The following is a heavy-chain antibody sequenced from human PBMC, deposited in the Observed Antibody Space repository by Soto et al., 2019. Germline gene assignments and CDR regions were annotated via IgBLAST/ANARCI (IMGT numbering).Heavy chain of an antibody. V-gene: IGHV3-7*04. CDR3: TRGGRDLDF. CDR1: GFDFPGFW. Sequence: VQVVESGGTLVQPGGSLRLCCEVSGFDFPGFWMNWVRQAPGKGLEWVANINHGGSETNFLDSVKGRFTISRDNAKSTLYLQMNSLRVEDTAVYYCTRGGRDLDFWGQGTVVIVSS. J-gene: IGHJ4*02. CDR2: INHGGSET. D-gene: IGHD2-21*02.